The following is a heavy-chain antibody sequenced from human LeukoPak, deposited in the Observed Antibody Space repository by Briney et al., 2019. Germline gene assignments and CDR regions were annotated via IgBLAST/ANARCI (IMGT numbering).Heavy chain of an antibody. D-gene: IGHD3-3*01. CDR2: MYYSGSP. J-gene: IGHJ4*02. CDR3: ARAVDDFWSGFSYYFDG. V-gene: IGHV4-31*03. CDR1: GGSISSCCWY. Sequence: SETLSLTCTVSGGSISSCCWYWTWHPPHPGKGLEWIVYMYYSGSPYSNPSLRSRLSISVDTSKNQFSLKLSTVTAADTAVYYCARAVDDFWSGFSYYFDGWGKGTLVTVSS.